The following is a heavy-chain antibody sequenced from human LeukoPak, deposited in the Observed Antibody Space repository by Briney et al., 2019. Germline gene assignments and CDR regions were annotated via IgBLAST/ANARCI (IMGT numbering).Heavy chain of an antibody. CDR2: IYYSGST. V-gene: IGHV4-59*08. CDR3: ARQIGYYDSSGSHYFDY. CDR1: GGSISSYY. J-gene: IGHJ4*02. Sequence: SETLSLTCTVSGGSISSYYWSWIRQPPGKGLEWIGYIYYSGSTNYNPSLKSRVTISVDTSKNQFSLKLSSVTAADTAVYYCARQIGYYDSSGSHYFDYWGQGTLVTVSS. D-gene: IGHD3-22*01.